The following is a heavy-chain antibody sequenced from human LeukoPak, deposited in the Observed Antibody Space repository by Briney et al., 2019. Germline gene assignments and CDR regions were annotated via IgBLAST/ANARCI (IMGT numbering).Heavy chain of an antibody. CDR3: ARVSDIVVVYAYYYGMDV. CDR1: GYTFIRYG. D-gene: IGHD2-2*01. J-gene: IGHJ6*02. CDR2: IIPIFGTA. Sequence: GASVKVSCKAAGYTFIRYGISWVRQAPGQGLEWMGGIIPIFGTANYAQKFQGRVTITADESTSTAYMELSSLRSEDTAVYYCARVSDIVVVYAYYYGMDVWGQGTTVTVSS. V-gene: IGHV1-69*13.